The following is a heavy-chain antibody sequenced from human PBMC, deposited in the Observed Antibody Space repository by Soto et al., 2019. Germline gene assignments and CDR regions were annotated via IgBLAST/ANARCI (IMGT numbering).Heavy chain of an antibody. D-gene: IGHD3-3*01. CDR3: ATQETFYVFWSGPTP. V-gene: IGHV3-23*01. CDR1: GFTFSNYA. J-gene: IGHJ5*02. CDR2: ISGSGGSA. Sequence: GGSLRLSCLASGFTFSNYAMSWVRQAPGRGLEWDSAISGSGGSAYYADSVKGRFTISRDNSKSTLYLQMNSLRAEDTAVYYCATQETFYVFWSGPTPWGRGTLVTVSS.